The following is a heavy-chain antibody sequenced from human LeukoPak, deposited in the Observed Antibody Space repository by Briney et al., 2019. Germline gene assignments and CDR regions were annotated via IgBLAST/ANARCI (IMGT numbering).Heavy chain of an antibody. CDR1: GFTFSSYS. D-gene: IGHD2-21*02. Sequence: GGSLRLSRAASGFTFSSYSMNWVRQAPGKGLEWVSSISSSSSYIYYADSVKGRFTISRDNAKNSLYLQMNSLRAEDTAVYYCARDGAYCGGDCYSEVAFDIWGQGTMVTVSS. J-gene: IGHJ3*02. CDR2: ISSSSSYI. CDR3: ARDGAYCGGDCYSEVAFDI. V-gene: IGHV3-21*01.